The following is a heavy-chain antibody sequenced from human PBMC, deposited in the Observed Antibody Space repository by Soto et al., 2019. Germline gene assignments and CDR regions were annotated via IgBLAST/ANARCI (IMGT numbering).Heavy chain of an antibody. CDR1: GGSISSTRYY. CDR2: TYYTGST. Sequence: QLQLQESGPGLVKPSETLSLTCTVSGGSISSTRYYWGWIRQPPGKGLEWIGTTYYTGSTYYNPSLKSRVTISVDMSTNQFSLKVRSVTAADTAVYYCVSGPGTTADYWGQGTLVTVSS. CDR3: VSGPGTTADY. D-gene: IGHD1-1*01. J-gene: IGHJ4*02. V-gene: IGHV4-39*01.